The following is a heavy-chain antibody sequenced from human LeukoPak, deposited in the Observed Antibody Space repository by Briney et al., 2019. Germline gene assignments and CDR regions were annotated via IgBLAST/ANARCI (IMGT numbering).Heavy chain of an antibody. V-gene: IGHV3-23*01. J-gene: IGHJ4*02. CDR2: ITNSGGLT. CDR1: GFTFTTYA. Sequence: GGSLRLSCAASGFTFTTYAMTWVRQAPGKGLEWVSSITNSGGLTYYADSVKGRFTISRDNSKNTLYLQMNSLRAEDTAVYYCAKGLHYYDSSGLPFDYWGQGTLVTVSS. D-gene: IGHD3-22*01. CDR3: AKGLHYYDSSGLPFDY.